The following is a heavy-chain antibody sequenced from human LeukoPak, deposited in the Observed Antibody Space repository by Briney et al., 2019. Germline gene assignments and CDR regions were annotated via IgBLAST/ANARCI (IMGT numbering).Heavy chain of an antibody. CDR1: GYTFTSYD. V-gene: IGHV1-8*01. D-gene: IGHD3-10*01. CDR2: MNPNSGNT. J-gene: IGHJ6*03. CDR3: ARSVSGPYYYYYMDG. Sequence: ASVKVSCKASGYTFTSYDINWVRQATGQGLEWMGWMNPNSGNTGYAQKFQGRVTMTRNTAISTAYMELSSLRSEDTAVYYCARSVSGPYYYYYMDGWGKGTTVTVSS.